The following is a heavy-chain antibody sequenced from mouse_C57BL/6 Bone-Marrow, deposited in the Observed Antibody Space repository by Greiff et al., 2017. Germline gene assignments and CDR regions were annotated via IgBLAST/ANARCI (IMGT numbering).Heavy chain of an antibody. CDR3: ARSGPLGRSFDY. CDR2: IYPTSGRT. Sequence: QVQLQQPGAELVKPGASVKMSCKASGYTFTSYGITWVKQRPGQGLEWIGDIYPTSGRTNYNEKFKSKAILTVDTSSKTAYMQLSSLTSEDSAVFYCARSGPLGRSFDYWGQGTTLTVSS. D-gene: IGHD4-1*01. V-gene: IGHV1-55*01. J-gene: IGHJ2*01. CDR1: GYTFTSYG.